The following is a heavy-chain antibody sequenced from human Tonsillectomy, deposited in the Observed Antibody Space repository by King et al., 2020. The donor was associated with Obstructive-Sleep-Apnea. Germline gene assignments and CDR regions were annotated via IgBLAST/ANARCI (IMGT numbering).Heavy chain of an antibody. D-gene: IGHD1-26*01. V-gene: IGHV3-30*04. Sequence: VQLVESGGGVVQPGRSLRLSCAASGFTFRSYAMHWVRQAPGKGLEGGAVLSHDGSNTYYADSVKGRFTISRDNSKTSLYLQMNSLRAEDTAVYYCATVDGQWDLGYGMDVWGQGTTVTVSS. CDR3: ATVDGQWDLGYGMDV. CDR1: GFTFRSYA. J-gene: IGHJ6*02. CDR2: LSHDGSNT.